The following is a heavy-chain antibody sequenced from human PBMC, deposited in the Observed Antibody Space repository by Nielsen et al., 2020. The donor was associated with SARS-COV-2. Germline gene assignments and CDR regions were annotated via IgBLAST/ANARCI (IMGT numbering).Heavy chain of an antibody. CDR1: GGSISSYY. D-gene: IGHD1-1*01. V-gene: IGHV4-59*13. Sequence: GSLRLSCTVSGGSISSYYWSWIRQPPGKGLEWIGYIYYSGSTNYNPSLKSRVTISVDTSKNQFSLKLSSVTAADTAVYYCARGTTSYYYYYGMDVWGQGTTVTVSS. CDR3: ARGTTSYYYYYGMDV. J-gene: IGHJ6*01. CDR2: IYYSGST.